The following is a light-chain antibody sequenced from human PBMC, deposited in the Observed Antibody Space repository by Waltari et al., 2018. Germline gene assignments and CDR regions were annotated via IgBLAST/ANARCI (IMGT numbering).Light chain of an antibody. CDR3: QQYNNWPKT. Sequence: EIVFTQSPATLSVSPGERATLSCRASQSINSNLAWYQQNPGQAPRLLIYGASTRAAGIPARFSGSGSGTEFTLTISSLQSEDFAVYYCQQYNNWPKTFGQGTKVEIK. J-gene: IGKJ1*01. V-gene: IGKV3-15*01. CDR1: QSINSN. CDR2: GAS.